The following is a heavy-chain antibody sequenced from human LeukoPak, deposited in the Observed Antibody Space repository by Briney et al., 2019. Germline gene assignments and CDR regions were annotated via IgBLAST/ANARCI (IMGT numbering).Heavy chain of an antibody. J-gene: IGHJ4*02. CDR1: GFTFSSYS. V-gene: IGHV3-21*04. Sequence: PGGSLRLSCAASGFTFSSYSMNWVRQAPGKGLEWVSSISSSSSYIYYADSVKGRFTISRDNAKNSLYLQMNSLRAEDTALYYCARAAYTAMAEFDYWGQGTLVTVSS. CDR2: ISSSSSYI. CDR3: ARAAYTAMAEFDY. D-gene: IGHD5-18*01.